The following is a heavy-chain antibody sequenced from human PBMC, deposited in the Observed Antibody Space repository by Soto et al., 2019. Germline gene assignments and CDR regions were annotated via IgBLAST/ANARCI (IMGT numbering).Heavy chain of an antibody. V-gene: IGHV4-30-4*01. CDR1: GGSISSGDYY. D-gene: IGHD2-21*02. Sequence: SETLSLTCTVSGGSISSGDYYWSWIRQPPGKGLEWIGYIYYSGSTYYNPSLKSRVTISVDTSKNQFSLKLSSVTAADTAVYYCARVLPQYCGGDCYWGHFDYWGQGTLVT. CDR3: ARVLPQYCGGDCYWGHFDY. CDR2: IYYSGST. J-gene: IGHJ4*02.